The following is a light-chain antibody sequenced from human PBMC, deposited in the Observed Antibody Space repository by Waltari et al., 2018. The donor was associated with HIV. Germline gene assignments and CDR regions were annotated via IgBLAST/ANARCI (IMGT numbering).Light chain of an antibody. V-gene: IGLV2-14*03. Sequence: QSALTQPASVSGSPGQSITISCTGTSSDSGGFKSVSWYQQRPGKAPKLIIYDASYRPSGVSNRFSGSKSGNTASLTISGLQAEDEADYYCGSSMTNVNMDVFGGGTKLTVL. J-gene: IGLJ2*01. CDR2: DAS. CDR3: GSSMTNVNMDV. CDR1: SSDSGGFKS.